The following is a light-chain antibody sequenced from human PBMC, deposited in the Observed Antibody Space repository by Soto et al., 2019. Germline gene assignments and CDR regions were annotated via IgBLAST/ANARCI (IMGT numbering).Light chain of an antibody. CDR3: HQRTNWPRM. CDR1: QSVGSY. Sequence: EIVLTQSPATLSLSPGERATLSCRASQSVGSYLAWYQQKPGQAPRLLIYDASNRATGIPARFSGSGSGTDFTLTISSLEPEDFAVYYCHQRTNWPRMFGQGTKVEIK. J-gene: IGKJ1*01. CDR2: DAS. V-gene: IGKV3-11*01.